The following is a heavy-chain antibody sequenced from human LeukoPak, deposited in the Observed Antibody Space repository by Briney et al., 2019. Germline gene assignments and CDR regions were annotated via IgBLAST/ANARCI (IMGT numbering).Heavy chain of an antibody. Sequence: GGSLRLSCAASGFTFSSHGMHWVRQGPGKGLEWVAIISYDGSIKYYADSAKGRFSISRDNSKNTLYLQMNSLRPEDTAVYYCAIPRSGYFDYWGQGTLVTVSS. V-gene: IGHV3-30*03. D-gene: IGHD3-3*01. CDR3: AIPRSGYFDY. CDR2: ISYDGSIK. J-gene: IGHJ4*02. CDR1: GFTFSSHG.